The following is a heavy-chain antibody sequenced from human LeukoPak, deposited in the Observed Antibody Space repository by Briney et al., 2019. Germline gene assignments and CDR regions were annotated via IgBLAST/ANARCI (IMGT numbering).Heavy chain of an antibody. Sequence: SETLSLTCAVSGYSISSGYYWGWIRQPPGKGLEWIGSIYHSGSTYYNPSLKSRVTISVDTSKNQFSLKLSSVTAADTAVYYCVRDYDGGSYTFDYWGQGTLVTVSS. CDR1: GYSISSGYY. V-gene: IGHV4-38-2*02. CDR3: VRDYDGGSYTFDY. CDR2: IYHSGST. D-gene: IGHD1-26*01. J-gene: IGHJ4*02.